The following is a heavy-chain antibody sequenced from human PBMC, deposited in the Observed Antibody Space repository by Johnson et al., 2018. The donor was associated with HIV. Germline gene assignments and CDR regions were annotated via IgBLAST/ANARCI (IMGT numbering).Heavy chain of an antibody. D-gene: IGHD5-18*01. J-gene: IGHJ3*02. V-gene: IGHV3-30*04. CDR3: ARLPSGYSRDDLDI. CDR2: ISYDGGSK. Sequence: QVQLVESGGGVVQPGRSLRLSCAASGFTFSSYPMHWVRQAPAKGLEWVAIISYDGGSKYYADSVKGRFTVSRDNSKNTLYLQINSLRPEDTAVYYCARLPSGYSRDDLDIWGQGTMVTVSS. CDR1: GFTFSSYP.